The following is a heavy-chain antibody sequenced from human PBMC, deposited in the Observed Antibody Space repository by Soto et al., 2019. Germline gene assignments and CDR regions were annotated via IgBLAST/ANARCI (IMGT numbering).Heavy chain of an antibody. CDR2: IIPILGIA. J-gene: IGHJ4*02. D-gene: IGHD3-16*02. CDR3: AGERGPGQGIWGSYRPFDY. CDR1: GGTFSSYT. Sequence: QVQLVQSGAEVKKPGSSVKVSCKASGGTFSSYTISWVRQAPGQGLEWMGRIIPILGIANYAQKFQGRVTITADKSTSTAYMELSSLRSEDTAVYYCAGERGPGQGIWGSYRPFDYWGQGTLVTVSS. V-gene: IGHV1-69*08.